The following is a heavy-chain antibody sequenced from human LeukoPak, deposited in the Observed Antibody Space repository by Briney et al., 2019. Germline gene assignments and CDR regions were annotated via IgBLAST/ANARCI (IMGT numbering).Heavy chain of an antibody. V-gene: IGHV3-21*01. Sequence: GGSLRLSCAASGFTFSTYSMNWVRQAPGKGLEWVSSISGSSTYIFYADSVKGRFTISRDNAKNSLYLQRNSLRVEDTAVYYCARVKGAERDYWGQGTVVTVSS. CDR2: ISGSSTYI. J-gene: IGHJ4*02. CDR1: GFTFSTYS. CDR3: ARVKGAERDY. D-gene: IGHD6-19*01.